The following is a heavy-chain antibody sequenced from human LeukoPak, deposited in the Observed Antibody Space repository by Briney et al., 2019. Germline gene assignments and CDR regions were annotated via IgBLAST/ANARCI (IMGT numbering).Heavy chain of an antibody. J-gene: IGHJ4*02. V-gene: IGHV1-8*03. CDR2: MIPNIGNT. D-gene: IGHD1-26*01. Sequence: GASVKVSCKASGYTFTSYDINWVGQATGQGREWMGWMIPNIGNTGYPQKFQGSVTITRNTSISTAYMELSSLRSEDTAVYYCARSYSGSYWFDYWGQGTLVTVSS. CDR3: ARSYSGSYWFDY. CDR1: GYTFTSYD.